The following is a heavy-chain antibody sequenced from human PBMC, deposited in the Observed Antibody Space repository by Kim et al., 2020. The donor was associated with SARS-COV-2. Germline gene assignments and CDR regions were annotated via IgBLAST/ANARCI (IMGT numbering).Heavy chain of an antibody. J-gene: IGHJ2*01. D-gene: IGHD5-18*01. CDR1: GGSISSSNW. Sequence: SETLSLTCAVSGGSISSSNWWSWVRQPPGKGLEWIGEIYHSGSTNYNPSLKSRVTISVDKSKNQFSLKLSSVTAADTAVYYCARGGGSWIQLWLVRYFDLWGRGTLVTVSS. CDR2: IYHSGST. CDR3: ARGGGSWIQLWLVRYFDL. V-gene: IGHV4-4*02.